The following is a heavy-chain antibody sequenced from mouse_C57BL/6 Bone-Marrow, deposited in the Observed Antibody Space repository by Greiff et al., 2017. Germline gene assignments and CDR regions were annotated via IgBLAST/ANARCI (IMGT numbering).Heavy chain of an antibody. D-gene: IGHD4-1*01. CDR3: ARRDWGAFAY. J-gene: IGHJ3*01. Sequence: EVQGVESGGDLVKPGGSLKLSCAASGFTFSSYGMSWVRQTPDKRLEWVATISSGGSYTYYPDSVKGRFTISRDKAKNTLYLQMSSLKSEDTAMYYCARRDWGAFAYWGRGTLVTVSA. CDR1: GFTFSSYG. V-gene: IGHV5-6*01. CDR2: ISSGGSYT.